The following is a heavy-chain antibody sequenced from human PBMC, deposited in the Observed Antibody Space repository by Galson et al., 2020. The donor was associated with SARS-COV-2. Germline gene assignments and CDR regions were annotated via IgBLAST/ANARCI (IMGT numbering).Heavy chain of an antibody. D-gene: IGHD3-16*02. V-gene: IGHV3-33*01. CDR1: GFTFSSYG. J-gene: IGHJ3*02. Sequence: TGGSLRLSCAASGFTFSSYGMHWVRQAPGKGLEWVAVLRYDGSNKYYADSVKGRFTISRDNSKNTLYLQMNSLRAEDTAVYYCARVMRDYVWGSYRNYDAFDIWGQGTMVTVSS. CDR3: ARVMRDYVWGSYRNYDAFDI. CDR2: LRYDGSNK.